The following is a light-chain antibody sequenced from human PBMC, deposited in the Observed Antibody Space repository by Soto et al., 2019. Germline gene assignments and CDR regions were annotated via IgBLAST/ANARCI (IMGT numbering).Light chain of an antibody. V-gene: IGKV3-20*01. J-gene: IGKJ1*01. CDR1: QSVSSDY. CDR2: GVS. Sequence: EIVLTQSPGTLSLSPGERATLSCRASQSVSSDYLAWYQRKPGQSPRLLVYGVSSRATGIPDRFSGSGSGTDFTLTISRLEPEDLAVYYCQQYGSSPMTFGQGTKVEIQ. CDR3: QQYGSSPMT.